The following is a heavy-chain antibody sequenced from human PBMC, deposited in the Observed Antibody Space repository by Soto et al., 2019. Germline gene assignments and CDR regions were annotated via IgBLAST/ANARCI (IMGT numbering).Heavy chain of an antibody. CDR1: GFTFSSYA. V-gene: IGHV3-23*01. J-gene: IGHJ5*02. Sequence: TGGSLRLSCAASGFTFSSYAMSWVRQAPGKGLEWVSAISGSGGSTYYADTVKGRFTISRDNSKNTLYLQMNSLRAEDTAVYYCARVRYNGSGSSINWFDPWGQGTLVTVPQ. CDR2: ISGSGGST. CDR3: ARVRYNGSGSSINWFDP. D-gene: IGHD3-10*01.